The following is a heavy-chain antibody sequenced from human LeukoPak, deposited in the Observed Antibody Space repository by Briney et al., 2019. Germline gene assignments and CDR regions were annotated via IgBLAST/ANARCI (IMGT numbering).Heavy chain of an antibody. CDR1: GFPFSSYW. Sequence: GGSLRLSCAASGFPFSSYWLHGVRKFPGKGRCWVSRINSDGSATIYADSVRGRFTISRDNAKNTLYLQMSGLRVEDTAVYHCASDSPYYGMDVWGQGTTVTVSS. CDR3: ASDSPYYGMDV. V-gene: IGHV3-74*01. J-gene: IGHJ6*02. CDR2: INSDGSAT.